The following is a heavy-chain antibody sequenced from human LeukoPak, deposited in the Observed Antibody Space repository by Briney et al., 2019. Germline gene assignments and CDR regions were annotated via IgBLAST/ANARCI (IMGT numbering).Heavy chain of an antibody. D-gene: IGHD3-16*01. J-gene: IGHJ6*04. V-gene: IGHV3-74*01. CDR1: GFTYSSSW. CDR3: ARDPGYESWSPFWGGMDV. Sequence: GGSLRLSCAASGFTYSSSWMHWVRQAPGKGLVWVSRITRDGSSTTYADSVKGRFTTSRDNAKNTLYLQMDSLRDDDTAVYYCARDPGYESWSPFWGGMDVWGNGTTVIVSS. CDR2: ITRDGSST.